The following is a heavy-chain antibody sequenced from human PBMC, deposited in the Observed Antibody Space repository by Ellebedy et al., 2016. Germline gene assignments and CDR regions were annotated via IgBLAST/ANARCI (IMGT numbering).Heavy chain of an antibody. CDR1: GGTFSSYV. J-gene: IGHJ6*02. CDR2: IIPIFGTA. D-gene: IGHD6-13*01. V-gene: IGHV1-69*13. CDR3: ARSRVSSSGDYYYGMDV. Sequence: SVKVSCXASGGTFSSYVISWVRQAPGQGLEWMGGIIPIFGTANYAQKFQGRVTITADESTSTAYMELSSLRSEDTAVYYCARSRVSSSGDYYYGMDVWGQGTTVTVSS.